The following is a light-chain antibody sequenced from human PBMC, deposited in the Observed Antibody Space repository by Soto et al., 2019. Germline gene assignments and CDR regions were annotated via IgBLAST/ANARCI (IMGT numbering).Light chain of an antibody. CDR3: QQYNDNWT. J-gene: IGKJ1*01. CDR2: KAS. V-gene: IGKV1-5*03. CDR1: QSISSW. Sequence: DIQMTQSPSNLSASVGDRVTITCRASQSISSWLAWYQQKPGKAPKLLIYKASTLQIGVPSRFSGSGSGTEFTLAISSLQPDDSATYYCQQYNDNWTFGQGTKVEIK.